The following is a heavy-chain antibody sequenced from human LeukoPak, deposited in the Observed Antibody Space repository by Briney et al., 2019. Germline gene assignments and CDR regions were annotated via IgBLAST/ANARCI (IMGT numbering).Heavy chain of an antibody. CDR3: ARDWGYNWNDGGGGFDY. V-gene: IGHV1-2*02. Sequence: ASVKVSCKASGYIFADYYIHWVRQAPGQGLEWMGWIKPNSGGTRSAQKFQGRVTMTRDTSISTAYMELSRLRSDDTAVYYCARDWGYNWNDGGGGFDYWGHGTLATVSS. CDR1: GYIFADYY. J-gene: IGHJ4*01. D-gene: IGHD1-20*01. CDR2: IKPNSGGT.